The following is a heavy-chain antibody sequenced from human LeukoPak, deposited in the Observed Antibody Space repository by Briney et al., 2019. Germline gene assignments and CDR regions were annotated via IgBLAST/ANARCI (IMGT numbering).Heavy chain of an antibody. CDR3: AKEGCSSTSCYRARDNMDV. CDR2: ISGSGGST. V-gene: IGHV3-23*01. Sequence: PGGSLRLSCAASGFTFSSYAMSWVRQAPGKGLEWVSAISGSGGSTYYADSVKGRFTISRDNSKNTLYLQMNSLRAEDTAVYYCAKEGCSSTSCYRARDNMDVWGKGTTVTVSS. CDR1: GFTFSSYA. J-gene: IGHJ6*03. D-gene: IGHD2-2*02.